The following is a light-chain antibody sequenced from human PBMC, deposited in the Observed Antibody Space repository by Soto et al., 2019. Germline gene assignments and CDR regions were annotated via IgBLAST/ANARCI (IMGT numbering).Light chain of an antibody. CDR3: QQVYVYPST. CDR2: AAS. CDR1: QALSNY. J-gene: IGKJ4*01. V-gene: IGKV1-9*01. Sequence: DIQLTQSPSFLSASVGDTVTITCRASQALSNYLAWYQQKPGKAPNLLIYAASTLQSGVPSRFSGGGSGTDFTLTISSLQPEDFATYYCQQVYVYPSTFGGGTKVDIK.